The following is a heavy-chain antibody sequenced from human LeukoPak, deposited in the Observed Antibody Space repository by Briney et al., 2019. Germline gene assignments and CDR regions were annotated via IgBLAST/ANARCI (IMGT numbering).Heavy chain of an antibody. V-gene: IGHV3-11*04. Sequence: GGSLRLSCAASGFTLSGYWMSWVRQAPGKGLEWVSYISSSGSTIYYADSVKGRFTISRDNAKNSLYLQMNSLRAEDTAVYYCARAYYYDSSGPFDYWGQGTLVTVSS. J-gene: IGHJ4*02. D-gene: IGHD3-22*01. CDR1: GFTLSGYW. CDR3: ARAYYYDSSGPFDY. CDR2: ISSSGSTI.